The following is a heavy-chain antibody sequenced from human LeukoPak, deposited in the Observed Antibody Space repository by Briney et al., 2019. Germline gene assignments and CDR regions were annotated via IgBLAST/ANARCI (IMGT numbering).Heavy chain of an antibody. CDR2: IYTSGST. CDR3: SRAVAGSVGWFDP. Sequence: PSQTLSLTCTVSGGSISSGSYYWSWIRQPAGKGLEWIGRIYTSGSTNYNPSLKSRVTISVDTSKNQFSLKLSSETAADTAVYFCSRAVAGSVGWFDPWGQGTLVTVSS. J-gene: IGHJ5*02. CDR1: GGSISSGSYY. V-gene: IGHV4-61*02. D-gene: IGHD6-19*01.